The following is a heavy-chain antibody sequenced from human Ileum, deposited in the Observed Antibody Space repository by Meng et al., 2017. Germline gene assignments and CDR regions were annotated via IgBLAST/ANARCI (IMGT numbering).Heavy chain of an antibody. D-gene: IGHD7-27*01. Sequence: QVQLQESGPGLVRPSETLSLTCSVSGDSVISGSYYWNWIRQSAGKGLEWIGYINYSGTAYYNASLGRRVSMSIDTSKNQFSLKLTSVTAADTAVYYCTRDQTSNGWGSFDSWGQGTLVTVSS. V-gene: IGHV4-61*01. CDR3: TRDQTSNGWGSFDS. CDR1: GDSVISGSYY. CDR2: INYSGTA. J-gene: IGHJ4*02.